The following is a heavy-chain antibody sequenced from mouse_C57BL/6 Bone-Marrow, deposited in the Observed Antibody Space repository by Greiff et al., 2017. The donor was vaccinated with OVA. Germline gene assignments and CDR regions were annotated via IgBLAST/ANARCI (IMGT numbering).Heavy chain of an antibody. CDR3: TTSLIGDLDY. CDR1: GFNIKDDY. V-gene: IGHV14-4*01. D-gene: IGHD1-3*01. CDR2: IDPENGDT. Sequence: VQLQQSGAELVRPGASVKLSCTASGFNIKDDYMHWVKQRPEQGLEWIGWIDPENGDTEYASKFQGKATIPADTSSNPAYLQLSSLTAEDTAVYYCTTSLIGDLDYWGQGTTLTVSS. J-gene: IGHJ2*01.